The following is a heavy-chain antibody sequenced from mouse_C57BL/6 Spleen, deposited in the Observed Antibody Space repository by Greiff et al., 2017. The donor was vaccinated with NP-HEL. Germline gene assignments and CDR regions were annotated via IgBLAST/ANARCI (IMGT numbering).Heavy chain of an antibody. D-gene: IGHD1-1*01. Sequence: QVQLQQPGAELVKPGASVKLSCKASGYTFTSYWMQWVKQRPGQGLEWIGEIDPSDSYTNYNQKFKGKATLTVDTSSSTAYMQLSSLTSEDSAVYYCARVPYYYGSSYFDYWGQGTTLTVSS. CDR3: ARVPYYYGSSYFDY. CDR2: IDPSDSYT. V-gene: IGHV1-50*01. CDR1: GYTFTSYW. J-gene: IGHJ2*01.